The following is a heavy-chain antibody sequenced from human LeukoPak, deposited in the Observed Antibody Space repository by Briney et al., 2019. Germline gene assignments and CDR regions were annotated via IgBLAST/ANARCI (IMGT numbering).Heavy chain of an antibody. CDR3: AKDRSSSRWIPYYFDY. CDR1: GFTFSSYV. D-gene: IGHD6-13*01. Sequence: GGSLRLSCAASGFTFSSYVMSWVSHAPGKGLEWVSAVSGRGGRTYYADSVKGRFTLSRDNSKNTLYLQMNSLRAEDTAVYYCAKDRSSSRWIPYYFDYWGQGTQVTVSS. J-gene: IGHJ4*02. V-gene: IGHV3-23*01. CDR2: VSGRGGRT.